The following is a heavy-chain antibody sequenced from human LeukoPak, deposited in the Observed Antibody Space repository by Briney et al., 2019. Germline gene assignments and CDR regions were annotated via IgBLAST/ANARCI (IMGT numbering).Heavy chain of an antibody. D-gene: IGHD3-10*01. CDR3: ATAITMVRGALNWFDP. CDR2: FDPEDGET. V-gene: IGHV1-24*01. J-gene: IGHJ5*02. CDR1: GYTLTELS. Sequence: WASVKVSCKVSGYTLTELSMHWVRQAPGKGLEWMGGFDPEDGETIYAQKFQGRVTMTEDTSTDTAYMELSSLRSEDTAVYYCATAITMVRGALNWFDPWGQGTLVTVSS.